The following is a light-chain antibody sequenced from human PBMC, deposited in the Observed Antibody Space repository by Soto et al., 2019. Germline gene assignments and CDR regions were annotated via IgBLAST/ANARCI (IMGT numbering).Light chain of an antibody. Sequence: DVHVTQSPTSLSASLPERFTITCLASQSISNFLNWFQHKPGKAPKVLISAASTLQSGVPSRFSGSVSGTDFTLTISSLQPEDSASYYCQQYYNPVLTFGGGTKVDIK. J-gene: IGKJ4*01. V-gene: IGKV1-39*01. CDR3: QQYYNPVLT. CDR2: AAS. CDR1: QSISNF.